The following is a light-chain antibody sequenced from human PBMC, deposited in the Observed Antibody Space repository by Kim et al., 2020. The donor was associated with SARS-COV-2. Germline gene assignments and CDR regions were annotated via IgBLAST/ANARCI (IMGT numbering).Light chain of an antibody. V-gene: IGLV2-14*01. J-gene: IGLJ3*02. CDR2: EVT. CDR3: SSYTSSRTWV. CDR1: SSDVGDYNY. Sequence: QSALTQPASVSGSPGQSITISCTGTSSDVGDYNYVSWYQEHPGTAPKLMIYEVTKRPSVVSNRFSGSKSGNTASLTISGLQAEDEADYYCSSYTSSRTWVFGGGTQLTVL.